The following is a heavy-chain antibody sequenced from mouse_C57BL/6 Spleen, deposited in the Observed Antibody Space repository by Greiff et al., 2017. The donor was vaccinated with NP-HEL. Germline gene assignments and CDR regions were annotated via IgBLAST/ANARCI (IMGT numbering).Heavy chain of an antibody. D-gene: IGHD1-1*01. CDR3: ARAETTVVED. J-gene: IGHJ2*01. CDR2: IYPGSGNT. Sequence: LQESGPELVKPGASVKISCKASGYSFTSYYIHWVKQRPGQGLEWIGWIYPGSGNTKYNEKFKGKATLTADTSSSTAYMQLSSLTSEDSAVYYCARAETTVVEDWGQGTTLTVSS. V-gene: IGHV1-66*01. CDR1: GYSFTSYY.